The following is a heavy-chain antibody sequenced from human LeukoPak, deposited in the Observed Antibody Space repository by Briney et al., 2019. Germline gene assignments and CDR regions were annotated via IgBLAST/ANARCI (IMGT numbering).Heavy chain of an antibody. CDR3: ARAPSLYYYDSSGLDY. J-gene: IGHJ4*02. V-gene: IGHV3-30-3*01. CDR2: ISYDGSNK. D-gene: IGHD3-22*01. CDR1: GFTFSSYA. Sequence: GGSLRLSCAASGFTFSSYAMHWVRQAPGKGLEWVAVISYDGSNKYYADSVKGRFTISRDNSKNTLYLQMNSLRAGDTAVYYCARAPSLYYYDSSGLDYWGQGTLVTVSS.